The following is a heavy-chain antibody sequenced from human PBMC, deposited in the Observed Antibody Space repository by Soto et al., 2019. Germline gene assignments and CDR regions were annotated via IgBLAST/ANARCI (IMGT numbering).Heavy chain of an antibody. V-gene: IGHV3-7*05. D-gene: IGHD3-22*01. J-gene: IGHJ4*02. CDR2: IKQDGSEK. CDR3: ARDTYYYDSSGYYDSDNFDY. CDR1: GFTFSSYW. Sequence: GGSLRLSCAASGFTFSSYWMSWVRQAPGKGLEWVANIKQDGSEKYYVDSVKGRFTISRDNAKNSLYLQMNSLRAEDTAVYYCARDTYYYDSSGYYDSDNFDYWGQGTLVTVSS.